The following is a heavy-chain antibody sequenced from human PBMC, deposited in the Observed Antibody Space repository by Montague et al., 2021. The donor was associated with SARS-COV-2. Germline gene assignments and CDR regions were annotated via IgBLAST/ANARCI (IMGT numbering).Heavy chain of an antibody. CDR2: IYYSGST. Sequence: SETLSLTCTVSGGSISSYYWRWIRQPPGKGLEWIGYIYYSGSTXXXPSXXXRVPISVDTSKNQFSLKLSSVTAADTAVYYCARAPVAHITIFGVVTSFDYWGQGNLVNGSS. CDR3: ARAPVAHITIFGVVTSFDY. D-gene: IGHD3-3*01. V-gene: IGHV4-59*01. J-gene: IGHJ4*02. CDR1: GGSISSYY.